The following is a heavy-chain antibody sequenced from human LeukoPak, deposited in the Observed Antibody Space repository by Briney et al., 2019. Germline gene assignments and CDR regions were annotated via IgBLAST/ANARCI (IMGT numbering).Heavy chain of an antibody. CDR2: ISSSGST. Sequence: SETLSLTCTVSGDSISSGDYYWSWIRQPAGKGLEWIGRISSSGSTNYNPSLKSRVTISVDTSKNQFSLKLSSVTAADTAVYYCAREIPGDWRRWFDPWGQGTLVTVSS. D-gene: IGHD7-27*01. CDR1: GDSISSGDYY. V-gene: IGHV4-61*02. CDR3: AREIPGDWRRWFDP. J-gene: IGHJ5*02.